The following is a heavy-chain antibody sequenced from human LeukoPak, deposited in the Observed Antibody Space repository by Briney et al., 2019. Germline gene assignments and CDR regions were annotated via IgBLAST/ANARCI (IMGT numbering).Heavy chain of an antibody. CDR1: GYTFTSYD. V-gene: IGHV1-8*01. CDR2: MNPNSGNT. Sequence: APVKVSCKASGYTFTSYDINWVRQATGQGREWMGWMNPNSGNTGYAQKFQGRVTMTRNTSISTAYMELSSLRSEDTAVYYCARERSSSWSNRGLDYWGQGTLVTVSS. D-gene: IGHD6-13*01. CDR3: ARERSSSWSNRGLDY. J-gene: IGHJ4*02.